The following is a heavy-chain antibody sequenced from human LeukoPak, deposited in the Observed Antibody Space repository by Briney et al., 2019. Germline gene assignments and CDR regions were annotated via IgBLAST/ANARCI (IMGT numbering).Heavy chain of an antibody. D-gene: IGHD2-15*01. V-gene: IGHV3-21*01. CDR2: ISVDSNYI. CDR3: ARVHCSGGGCYQRNDGLEI. J-gene: IGHJ3*02. CDR1: GFTFNTYS. Sequence: GGFLRLSCAASGFTFNTYSMNWVRQAPGKGLEWVSSISVDSNYIYYTDSMRGRFTVSRDNTKNSLYLQMNSLRAEDTAVYYCARVHCSGGGCYQRNDGLEIWGQGTMVTVSS.